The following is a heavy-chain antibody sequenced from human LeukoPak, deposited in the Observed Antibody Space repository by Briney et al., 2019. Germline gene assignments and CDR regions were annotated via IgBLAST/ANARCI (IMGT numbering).Heavy chain of an antibody. CDR1: GDSVSSNSAA. CDR3: ARGSRYSSSWSSSYYYYGMDV. Sequence: SQTLSLTCAISGDSVSSNSAAWNWIRRSPSGGLEWLGRTYYRSKWHSDYAVSLKSRITINPDTSKNLFSLQLGSVTPEDTAVYYCARGSRYSSSWSSSYYYYGMDVWGQGTTVTVSS. D-gene: IGHD6-13*01. CDR2: TYYRSKWHS. V-gene: IGHV6-1*01. J-gene: IGHJ6*02.